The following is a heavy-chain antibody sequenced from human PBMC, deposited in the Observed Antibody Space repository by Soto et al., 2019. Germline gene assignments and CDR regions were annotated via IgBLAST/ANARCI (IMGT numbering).Heavy chain of an antibody. CDR3: ARAKLCNTLSCPHSFDT. CDR2: VYHSGST. D-gene: IGHD2-2*01. V-gene: IGHV4-4*02. CDR1: GGSINTNNW. Sequence: QVQLRESGPGLVHASGTLSLTCGVSGGSINTNNWWSWVRQPPGQGLEWIAEVYHSGSTNYNPSLKSRLTISIDKSKNQFSLRLTSVTAADSAVYYCARAKLCNTLSCPHSFDTWGQGTLVTVSS. J-gene: IGHJ4*02.